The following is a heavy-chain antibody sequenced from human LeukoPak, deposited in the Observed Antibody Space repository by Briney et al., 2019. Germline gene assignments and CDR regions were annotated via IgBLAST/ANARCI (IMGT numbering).Heavy chain of an antibody. J-gene: IGHJ4*02. CDR1: AFTFSSYW. CDR2: IKEDGSEI. CDR3: ARDRGYSSFDY. V-gene: IGHV3-7*01. D-gene: IGHD4-23*01. Sequence: QPGGSLRLSCEASAFTFSSYWMSWVRQAPGKGLEWVANIKEDGSEINYADSVKGRFTISRDNAKNSLFLQMNSLRVEDTAVYYCARDRGYSSFDYWGQGTLVTVSS.